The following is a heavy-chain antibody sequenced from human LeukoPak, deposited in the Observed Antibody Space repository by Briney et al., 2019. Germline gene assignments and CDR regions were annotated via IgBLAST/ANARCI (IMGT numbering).Heavy chain of an antibody. J-gene: IGHJ5*02. V-gene: IGHV1-2*02. CDR2: IYPNRGGT. D-gene: IGHD2-15*01. CDR1: GYTFTGYY. CDR3: ARRRGYCSGGSCEGWFDP. Sequence: AASVKDSCKASGYTFTGYYMHWVRQAPGQGREWMGWIYPNRGGTNYAQTFQGRVTMTRDTTIRTACMELSRLRSDKTAVYYCARRRGYCSGGSCEGWFDPGGEGSLVTVSS.